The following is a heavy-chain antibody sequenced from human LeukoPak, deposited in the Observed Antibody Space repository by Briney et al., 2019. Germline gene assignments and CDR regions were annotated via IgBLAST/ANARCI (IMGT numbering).Heavy chain of an antibody. J-gene: IGHJ4*02. CDR3: ARGAYRTLVPAAIVGGFDY. V-gene: IGHV1-24*01. CDR2: FDPEDGET. D-gene: IGHD2-2*01. Sequence: ASVKVSCKVSGYTLTELSMHWVRQAPGKGLEWMGGFDPEDGETIYAQKFQGRVTMTEDTSTDTAYMELSSLRSEDTAVYYCARGAYRTLVPAAIVGGFDYWGQGTLVTVSS. CDR1: GYTLTELS.